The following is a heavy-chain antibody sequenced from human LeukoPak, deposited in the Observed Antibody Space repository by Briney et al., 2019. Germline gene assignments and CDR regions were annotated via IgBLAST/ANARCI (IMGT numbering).Heavy chain of an antibody. V-gene: IGHV3-7*01. CDR3: ARTAARGEPFDY. CDR1: GFSIENDW. Sequence: GGSLRLSCAASGFSIENDWMSWVRQAPGKGLEWVANIKQDGSEKYYVDSVKGRFTISRDNAKNSLYLQMNSLRAEDTAVYYCARTAARGEPFDYWGQGTLVTVSS. CDR2: IKQDGSEK. J-gene: IGHJ4*02. D-gene: IGHD3-16*01.